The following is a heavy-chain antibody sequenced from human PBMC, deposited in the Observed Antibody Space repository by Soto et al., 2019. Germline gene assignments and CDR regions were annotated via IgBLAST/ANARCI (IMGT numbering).Heavy chain of an antibody. J-gene: IGHJ4*02. CDR2: IYPGDSDT. D-gene: IGHD3-3*01. CDR3: ARLLRYHDFWSGSLYGPFDY. V-gene: IGHV5-51*01. CDR1: GYSFTSYW. Sequence: GESLKISCKGSGYSFTSYWIGWVRQMPGKGLEWMGIIYPGDSDTRYSPSFQGQVTISADKSISTAYLQWSSLKASDTAMYYCARLLRYHDFWSGSLYGPFDYWGQGTLVTVSS.